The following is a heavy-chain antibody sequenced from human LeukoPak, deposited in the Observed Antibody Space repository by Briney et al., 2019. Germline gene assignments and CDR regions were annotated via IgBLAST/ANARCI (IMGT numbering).Heavy chain of an antibody. CDR2: ISYDGSNK. Sequence: GGSLRLSCAASGFTFSSYGMHWVRQAPGKGLEWVAVISYDGSNKYYADSVKGRFTISRDNSKNTLYLQMNSLRAEDTAVYYCAKSLLTTVIVPAFYYYMDVWGKGTTVTVSS. CDR3: AKSLLTTVIVPAFYYYMDV. V-gene: IGHV3-30*18. J-gene: IGHJ6*03. CDR1: GFTFSSYG. D-gene: IGHD4-17*01.